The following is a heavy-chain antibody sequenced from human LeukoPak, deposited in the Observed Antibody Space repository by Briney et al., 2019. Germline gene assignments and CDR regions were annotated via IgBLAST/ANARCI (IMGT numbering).Heavy chain of an antibody. CDR3: ARLGDYWVFFDY. J-gene: IGHJ4*02. CDR1: GFTFSSYS. D-gene: IGHD2-8*02. Sequence: GGSLRLSCAASGFTFSSYSMNWVRQAPGKGLEWVSSISSSSSYIYYADSVKGRFTISRDNAKNSLYLQMNSLRAEDTAVYYCARLGDYWVFFDYWGQGTLVTVSS. CDR2: ISSSSSYI. V-gene: IGHV3-21*01.